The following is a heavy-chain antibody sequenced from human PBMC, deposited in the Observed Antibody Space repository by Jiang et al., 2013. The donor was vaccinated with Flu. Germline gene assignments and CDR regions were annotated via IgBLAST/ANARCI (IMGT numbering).Heavy chain of an antibody. V-gene: IGHV4-4*02. CDR3: ASKVAATYYQH. CDR1: GDSISSSNS. Sequence: PGLVKPSGTLSLTCAVSGDSISSSNSWTWVRQPPGKGLEWIGEIYHSGNTNYNPSLKSRLTISLDKSKNQFSLTLSSVTAADTAVYYRASKVAATYYQHWGQGTLLTVSS. CDR2: IYHSGNT. D-gene: IGHD6-19*01. J-gene: IGHJ1*01.